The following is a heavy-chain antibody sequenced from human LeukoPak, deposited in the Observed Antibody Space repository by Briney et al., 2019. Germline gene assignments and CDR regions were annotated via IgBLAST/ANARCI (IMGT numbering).Heavy chain of an antibody. CDR3: ARQRFYYDSSGYYYAGVFDY. J-gene: IGHJ4*02. CDR2: IYTSGST. V-gene: IGHV4-4*07. Sequence: SETLSLTCTVSGGSISSYYWSWIRQPAGKGLEWIGRIYTSGSTNYNPSLKSRVTMSVDTSKNQFSLKLSSVTAADTAVYYCARQRFYYDSSGYYYAGVFDYWGQGTLVTVSS. CDR1: GGSISSYY. D-gene: IGHD3-22*01.